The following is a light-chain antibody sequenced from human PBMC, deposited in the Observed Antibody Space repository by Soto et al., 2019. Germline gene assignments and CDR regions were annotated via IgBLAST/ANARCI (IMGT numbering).Light chain of an antibody. CDR3: KQYGNSHPYT. CDR1: QSVRSNY. V-gene: IGKV3-20*01. CDR2: GVS. J-gene: IGKJ2*01. Sequence: EIVLTQSPGTLSLSPGERATLSCRASQSVRSNYLAWYQQKPGQAPRLLIYGVSARATGIPDRFSGSGSGTDFTLTISRLEPEDFAVFYCKQYGNSHPYTFGQGTKVDIK.